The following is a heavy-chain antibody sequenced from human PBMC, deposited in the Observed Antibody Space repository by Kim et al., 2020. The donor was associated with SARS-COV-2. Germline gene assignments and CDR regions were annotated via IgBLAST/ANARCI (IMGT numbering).Heavy chain of an antibody. CDR1: GFTFSGYA. V-gene: IGHV3-23*01. CDR3: AGRFFEWPGACDI. J-gene: IGHJ3*02. D-gene: IGHD3-3*01. Sequence: GGSLRLSCAASGFTFSGYAMSWVRQAPGKGLEWVAAITGSGGRTEYADSVKGRFTISRDNSKNTLYLQMNSLRAEDTAVYYCAGRFFEWPGACDIWGQGTMVTVSS. CDR2: ITGSGGRT.